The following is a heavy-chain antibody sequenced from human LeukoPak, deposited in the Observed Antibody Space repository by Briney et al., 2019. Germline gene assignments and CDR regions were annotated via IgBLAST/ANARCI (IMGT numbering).Heavy chain of an antibody. D-gene: IGHD4/OR15-4a*01. J-gene: IGHJ4*02. CDR1: GFTFINYY. Sequence: EASVKVSCKSSGFTFINYYMHWVRQAPGQGLEWLGIINLSGGSTHYPQKFQDRVTMTRDTSTSTVCMELSSLRSEDTAVYYCARDLDYGEKSEDYWGQGTLVTVSS. V-gene: IGHV1-46*01. CDR3: ARDLDYGEKSEDY. CDR2: INLSGGST.